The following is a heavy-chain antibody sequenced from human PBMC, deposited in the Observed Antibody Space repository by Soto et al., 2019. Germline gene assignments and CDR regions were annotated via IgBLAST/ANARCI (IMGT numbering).Heavy chain of an antibody. CDR2: ISYDGSNK. CDR3: SKECLGDDIDRYCGMDV. D-gene: IGHD3-16*01. J-gene: IGHJ6*01. Sequence: GGSLRLSCAASGFTFSSYGMHWVRQAPGKGLEWVAVISYDGSNKYYADSVKGRFTISRDNSKNTLYLQMNSLRAEDTAVYYCSKECLGDDIDRYCGMDVWGQGTKVTVYS. V-gene: IGHV3-30*18. CDR1: GFTFSSYG.